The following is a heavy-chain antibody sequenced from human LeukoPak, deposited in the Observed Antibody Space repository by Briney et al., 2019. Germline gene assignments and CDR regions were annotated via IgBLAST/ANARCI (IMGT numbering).Heavy chain of an antibody. CDR1: GLTFNNYA. D-gene: IGHD2-15*01. J-gene: IGHJ3*02. CDR3: AKIHQNRVVVGAKGAFDI. CDR2: IGSSGGGT. Sequence: GGSLRLSCEASGLTFNNYAMHWVRQSSGKGLEWVSGIGSSGGGTYYADSVKGRFTISRDTSKDTVYLQMNSLRAEDTAIYYCAKIHQNRVVVGAKGAFDIWGQGTVVTVSS. V-gene: IGHV3-23*01.